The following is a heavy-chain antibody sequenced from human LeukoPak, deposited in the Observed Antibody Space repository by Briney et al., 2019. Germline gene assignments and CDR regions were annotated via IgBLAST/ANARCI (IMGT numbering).Heavy chain of an antibody. V-gene: IGHV4-31*03. D-gene: IGHD3-22*01. CDR2: IYYSGST. J-gene: IGHJ5*02. Sequence: PSQTLSLTCTVSGGSISSGGYYWSWIRQHPGKGLERIGYIYYSGSTYYNPSLKSRVTISVDTSKNQFSLKLSSVTAADTAVYYCARGRYYDSSGYYYDWFDPWGQGTLVTVSS. CDR1: GGSISSGGYY. CDR3: ARGRYYDSSGYYYDWFDP.